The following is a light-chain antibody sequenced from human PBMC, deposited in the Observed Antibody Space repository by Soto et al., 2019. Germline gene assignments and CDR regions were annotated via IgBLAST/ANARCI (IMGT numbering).Light chain of an antibody. CDR1: QGISSW. V-gene: IGKV1-12*01. J-gene: IGKJ4*01. CDR2: SAS. Sequence: DIQMTQSPFFVPASVGDRVTITCRASQGISSWLAWYQQKPGKAPKLLIYSASNLQSGVPSRFSGSGSGTEFTLTINSLQPEDFATYYCQQADSFPLTFGGGTKVEIK. CDR3: QQADSFPLT.